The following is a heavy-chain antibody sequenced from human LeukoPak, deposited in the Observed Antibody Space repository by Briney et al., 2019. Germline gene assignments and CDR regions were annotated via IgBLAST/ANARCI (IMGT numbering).Heavy chain of an antibody. V-gene: IGHV4-34*01. CDR2: INHSGST. D-gene: IGHD6-19*01. CDR1: GGSFSGYY. CDR3: ARGGAVADPYFFDY. Sequence: SETLSLTCAVYGGSFSGYYWSWIRQPPGKGLEWIEEINHSGSTNYNPSLKSRVTISVDTSKNQFSLKLSSVTAADTAVYYCARGGAVADPYFFDYWGQGTLVTVSS. J-gene: IGHJ4*02.